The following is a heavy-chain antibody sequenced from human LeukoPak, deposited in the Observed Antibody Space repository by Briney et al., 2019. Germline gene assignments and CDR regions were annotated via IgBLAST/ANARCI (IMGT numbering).Heavy chain of an antibody. D-gene: IGHD6-19*01. J-gene: IGHJ4*02. V-gene: IGHV1-2*04. CDR1: GYTFTGYY. CDR2: INSNSGGT. Sequence: ASVKVSCKASGYTFTGYYMHWVRQAPGQGLEWMGWINSNSGGTNYAQKFQGWVTMTRDTSISTAYMELSRLRSDDTAVYYCAREGPQGIAVAGQEALDYWGQGTLVTVSS. CDR3: AREGPQGIAVAGQEALDY.